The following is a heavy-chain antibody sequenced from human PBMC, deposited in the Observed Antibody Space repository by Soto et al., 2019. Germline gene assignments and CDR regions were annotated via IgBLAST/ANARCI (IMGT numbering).Heavy chain of an antibody. V-gene: IGHV1-58*02. J-gene: IGHJ4*02. CDR3: ARILIIGTTRGSYFDY. CDR2: IVVGSGNT. CDR1: GFTFTSSA. D-gene: IGHD1-20*01. Sequence: SVKVSCKASGFTFTSSAMQWVRQARGQRLEWIGWIVVGSGNTNYAQKFQERVTITRDMSTSTAYMELSSLRAEDTAVYYCARILIIGTTRGSYFDYWGQGTLVTVSS.